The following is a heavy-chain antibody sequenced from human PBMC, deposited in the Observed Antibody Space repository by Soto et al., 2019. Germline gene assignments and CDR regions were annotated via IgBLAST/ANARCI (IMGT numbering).Heavy chain of an antibody. CDR2: ISAYNGNT. Sequence: GASVKVSCKASGYTFTSYGISWVRQAPGQGLEWMGWISAYNGNTNYAQKLQGRVTMTTDTSTSTAYMELRSLRSDDTAVYYCARDCSSTSCYIGWFDPWGQGTLVTVS. CDR3: ARDCSSTSCYIGWFDP. V-gene: IGHV1-18*01. J-gene: IGHJ5*02. CDR1: GYTFTSYG. D-gene: IGHD2-2*02.